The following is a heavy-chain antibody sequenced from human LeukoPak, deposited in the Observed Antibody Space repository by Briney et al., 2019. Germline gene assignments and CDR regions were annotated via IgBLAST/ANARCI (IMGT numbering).Heavy chain of an antibody. V-gene: IGHV6-1*01. J-gene: IGHJ4*02. CDR1: GDSVSSNSVA. D-gene: IGHD1-26*01. CDR3: VRSGSGSYDY. Sequence: SQTLSLTCAISGDSVSSNSVAWNWNRQSPSRGFEWLGRTYYRSRWYTDYGVSVKGRITINPDTSKNQFSLQLNSVTPEDTAVYYCVRSGSGSYDYWGQGTLVTVSS. CDR2: TYYRSRWYT.